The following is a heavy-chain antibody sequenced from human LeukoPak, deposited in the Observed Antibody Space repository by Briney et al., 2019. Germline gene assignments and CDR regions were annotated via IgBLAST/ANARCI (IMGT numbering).Heavy chain of an antibody. Sequence: APVKVSCKASGYTFTSYAMNWVRQAPGQGLEWMGWINTNTGNPTYAQGFTGRFVFSLDTSVSTAYLQVSSLKAEDTAVYYCARSGHPDSPYHDFDYWGQGTLVTVSS. CDR3: ARSGHPDSPYHDFDY. D-gene: IGHD1-14*01. J-gene: IGHJ4*02. V-gene: IGHV7-4-1*02. CDR1: GYTFTSYA. CDR2: INTNTGNP.